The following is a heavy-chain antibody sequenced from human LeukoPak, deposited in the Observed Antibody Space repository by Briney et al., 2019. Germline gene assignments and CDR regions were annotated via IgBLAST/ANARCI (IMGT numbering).Heavy chain of an antibody. CDR1: GYTFTSYA. V-gene: IGHV1-3*01. CDR2: INAGNGNT. CDR3: ARGPLRGIVVVPAAMFDP. Sequence: PWASVKVSCKASGYTFTSYAMHWVRQAPGQRLEWMGWINAGNGNTKYSQKFQGRVTITRDTSASTAYMELSSLRSEDTAVYYCARGPLRGIVVVPAAMFDPWGQGTLVTVSS. D-gene: IGHD2-2*01. J-gene: IGHJ5*02.